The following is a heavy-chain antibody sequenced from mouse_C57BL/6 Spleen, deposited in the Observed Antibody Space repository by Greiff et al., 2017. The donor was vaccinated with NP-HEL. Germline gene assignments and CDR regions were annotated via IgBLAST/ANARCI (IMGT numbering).Heavy chain of an antibody. Sequence: EVHLVESGPGLVKPSQSLSLTCSVTGYSITSGYYWNWIRQFPGNKLEWMGYISYDGSNNYNPSLKNRISITRDTSKNQFFLKLNSVTTEDTATYYCARSPYYSKPPYFDYWGQGTTLTVSS. J-gene: IGHJ2*01. V-gene: IGHV3-6*01. CDR2: ISYDGSN. CDR3: ARSPYYSKPPYFDY. CDR1: GYSITSGYY. D-gene: IGHD2-5*01.